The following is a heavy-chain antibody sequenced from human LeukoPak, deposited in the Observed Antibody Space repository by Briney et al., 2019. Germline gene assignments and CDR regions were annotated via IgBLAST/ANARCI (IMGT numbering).Heavy chain of an antibody. J-gene: IGHJ3*02. D-gene: IGHD1-26*01. V-gene: IGHV3-23*01. CDR3: AKDWGGSYYGNAYDI. CDR1: GFPFSTYA. CDR2: LGGSETSP. Sequence: GGSLRLSCAASGFPFSTYALSWVRQAPGKGLEWVSLLGGSETSPSYADSVKGRFTISRDNSKNTLFLQMNSLRAEDTAVYYCAKDWGGSYYGNAYDIWGQGTMVTVSS.